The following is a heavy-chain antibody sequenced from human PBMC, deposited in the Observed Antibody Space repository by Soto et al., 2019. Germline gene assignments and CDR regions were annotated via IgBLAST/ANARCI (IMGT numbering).Heavy chain of an antibody. CDR3: ARAITKESNTYYEFGSGYPYYYYYGMDV. CDR1: GGSISSGGYS. D-gene: IGHD3-3*01. V-gene: IGHV4-30-2*01. Sequence: SETLSLTCAVSGGSISSGGYSWSWIRQPPGKGLGWIGYIYHSGSTYYNPSLKSRVTISVDRSKNQFSLKLSSVTAADTAVYYCARAITKESNTYYEFGSGYPYYYYYGMDVWGQGTTVTVSS. J-gene: IGHJ6*02. CDR2: IYHSGST.